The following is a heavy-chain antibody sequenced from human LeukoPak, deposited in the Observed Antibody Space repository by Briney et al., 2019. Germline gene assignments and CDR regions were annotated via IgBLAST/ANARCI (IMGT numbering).Heavy chain of an antibody. V-gene: IGHV3-23*01. CDR2: IANDGGST. CDR3: AKSHSVEQRGYFDY. Sequence: PGGSLRLSCAASGFTFTTYAMSWVRQAPGKGLEWVSTIANDGGSTYYADSVKGRFTISRDNSKNTVYRQMNSLRAEDMAVYYCAKSHSVEQRGYFDYWGQGTLVPVSS. D-gene: IGHD1/OR15-1a*01. J-gene: IGHJ4*02. CDR1: GFTFTTYA.